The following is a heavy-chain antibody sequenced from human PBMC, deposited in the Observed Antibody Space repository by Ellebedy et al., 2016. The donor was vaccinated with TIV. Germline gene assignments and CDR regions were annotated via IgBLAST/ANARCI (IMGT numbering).Heavy chain of an antibody. CDR1: GFTFSSYG. CDR2: ISGSGGST. J-gene: IGHJ4*02. V-gene: IGHV3-23*01. D-gene: IGHD2-8*01. Sequence: GESLKISCAASGFTFSSYGMHWVRQAPGKGLEWVSAISGSGGSTYYADSVKGRFTISRDNSKNTLYLQMNSLKTEDTAVYYCTTDRLGFVMVYAPSPGYWGQGTLVTVSS. CDR3: TTDRLGFVMVYAPSPGY.